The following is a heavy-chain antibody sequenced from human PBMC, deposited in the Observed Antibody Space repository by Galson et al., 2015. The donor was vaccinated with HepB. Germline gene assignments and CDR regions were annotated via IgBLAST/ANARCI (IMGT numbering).Heavy chain of an antibody. V-gene: IGHV6-1*01. CDR2: TYYRSKWYN. Sequence: CAISGDSVSSNSAAWNWIRQSPSRGLEWLGRTYYRSKWYNDYAVSVKSRITINPDTSKNQFSLQLNSVTPEDTAVYYCAREGGNVVVPPGPLLLEYYYGMDVWGQGTTVTVSS. J-gene: IGHJ6*02. CDR3: AREGGNVVVPPGPLLLEYYYGMDV. D-gene: IGHD2-15*01. CDR1: GDSVSSNSAA.